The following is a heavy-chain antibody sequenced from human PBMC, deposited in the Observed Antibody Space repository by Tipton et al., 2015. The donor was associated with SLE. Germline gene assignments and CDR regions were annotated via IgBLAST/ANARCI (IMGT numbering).Heavy chain of an antibody. J-gene: IGHJ3*02. CDR2: IYYSGST. D-gene: IGHD5-24*01. CDR3: ASGEGLHDAFDI. CDR1: GGSISSYY. Sequence: TLSLTCTVSGGSISSYYWSWIRQPPGKGLEWIGSIYYSGSTYYNPSLKSRVTISVDTSKNQFSLKLSSVTAADTAVYYCASGEGLHDAFDIWGQGTMVTVSS. V-gene: IGHV4-59*05.